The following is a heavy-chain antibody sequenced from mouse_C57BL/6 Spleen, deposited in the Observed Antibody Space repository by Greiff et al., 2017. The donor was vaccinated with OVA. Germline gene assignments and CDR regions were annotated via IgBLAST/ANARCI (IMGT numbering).Heavy chain of an antibody. CDR2: LSNLAYSI. V-gene: IGHV5-15*01. D-gene: IGHD2-4*01. CDR3: ARFYYDYWYFDV. CDR1: GFTFSDYG. J-gene: IGHJ1*03. Sequence: EVKLMESGGGLVQPGGSLKLSCAASGFTFSDYGMAWVRQAPRKGPEWVAFLSNLAYSIYYADTVTGRFTISRENAKNTLYLEMSSLRSEDTAIYYCARFYYDYWYFDVWGTGTTVTVSS.